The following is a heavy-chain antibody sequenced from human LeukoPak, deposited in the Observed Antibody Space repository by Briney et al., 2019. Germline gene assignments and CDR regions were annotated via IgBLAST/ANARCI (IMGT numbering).Heavy chain of an antibody. D-gene: IGHD5-12*01. J-gene: IGHJ6*02. CDR3: AKDLDIVATYSYYYGMDV. Sequence: GGSLRLSCAASGFTFSSYATSWVRQAPGKGLEWVSAISGSGSGGSTYYADSVKGRFTISRDNSKNTLYLQMNSLRAEDTAVYYCAKDLDIVATYSYYYGMDVWGQGTTVTVSS. CDR2: ISGSGSGGST. CDR1: GFTFSSYA. V-gene: IGHV3-23*01.